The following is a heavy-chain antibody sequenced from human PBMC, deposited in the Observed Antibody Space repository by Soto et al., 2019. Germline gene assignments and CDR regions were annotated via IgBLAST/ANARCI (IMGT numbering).Heavy chain of an antibody. D-gene: IGHD2-2*01. J-gene: IGHJ6*03. V-gene: IGHV3-74*01. Sequence: AGGAPRPSCAASGFSLCNLWMHRVRPAPGKGLVWVSRINSDGSSTSYADSVKGRFTISRDNAKNTLYLQMNSLRAEDTAVYYCAREYPSYYYMDVWGKGTTVTVSS. CDR2: INSDGSST. CDR3: AREYPSYYYMDV. CDR1: GFSLCNLW.